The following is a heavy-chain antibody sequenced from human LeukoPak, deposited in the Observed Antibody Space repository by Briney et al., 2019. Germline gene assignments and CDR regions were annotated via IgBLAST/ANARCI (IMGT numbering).Heavy chain of an antibody. CDR2: IRSKANRYAT. V-gene: IGHV3-73*01. D-gene: IGHD3-9*01. J-gene: IGHJ4*02. Sequence: GGSLRLSCAASGFTFSGSAMHWVRQASGKGLEGVGRIRSKANRYATAYAASGKGRFTISRDDSKNTAYLQMNSLKTEDTAVYYCTRSSILTGYSTDWGQGTLVTVSS. CDR3: TRSSILTGYSTD. CDR1: GFTFSGSA.